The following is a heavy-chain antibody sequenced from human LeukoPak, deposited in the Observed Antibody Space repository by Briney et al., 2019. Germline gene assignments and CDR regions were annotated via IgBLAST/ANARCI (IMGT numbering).Heavy chain of an antibody. CDR1: GYTFTSYG. D-gene: IGHD6-13*01. Sequence: ASVKVSRKASGYTFTSYGISWVRQAPGQGLEWMGWISAYNGNTNYAQKLQGRVTMTTDTSTSTAYMELRSLRSDDTAVYYCARVNLEYSSSWSPWWFDPWGQGTLVTVSS. CDR2: ISAYNGNT. V-gene: IGHV1-18*01. J-gene: IGHJ5*02. CDR3: ARVNLEYSSSWSPWWFDP.